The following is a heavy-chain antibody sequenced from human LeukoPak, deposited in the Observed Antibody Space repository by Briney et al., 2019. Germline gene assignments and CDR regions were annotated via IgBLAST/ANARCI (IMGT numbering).Heavy chain of an antibody. CDR3: ARGSDIITGYFDY. CDR2: INHSGST. CDR1: GGSFSGYY. V-gene: IGHV4-34*01. J-gene: IGHJ4*02. D-gene: IGHD1-20*01. Sequence: PSETLSLTCAVYGGSFSGYYWSWIRQPPGKGLEWIGEINHSGSTYYNPSLKSRVTISVDRSKNHFSLKLNSVTAADTAVYYCARGSDIITGYFDYWGQGTLVTVSS.